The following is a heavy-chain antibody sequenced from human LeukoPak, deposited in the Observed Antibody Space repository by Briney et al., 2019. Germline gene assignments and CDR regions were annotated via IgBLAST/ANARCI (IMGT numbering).Heavy chain of an antibody. D-gene: IGHD2-2*01. CDR3: ARGGCSSTSCYD. J-gene: IGHJ4*02. CDR1: GGSISSYY. CDR2: IYYSGST. Sequence: SETLSLTCTVSGGSISSYYWSWIRQPPGKGLEWIGYIYYSGSTNYNPSLKSRVTISLDTSKNQFSLKLSSVTAADTAVYYCARGGCSSTSCYDWGQGTLVTVSS. V-gene: IGHV4-59*01.